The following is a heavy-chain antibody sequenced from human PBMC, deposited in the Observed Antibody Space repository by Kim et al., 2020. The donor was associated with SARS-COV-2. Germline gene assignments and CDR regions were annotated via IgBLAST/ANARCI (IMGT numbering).Heavy chain of an antibody. CDR3: ARDQGVGTSSWDY. Sequence: YDADSVKGRFTISRDNAKSSLFLQMSGLRDDDTAVYYCARDQGVGTSSWDYWGQGTLVTVSS. D-gene: IGHD6-13*01. J-gene: IGHJ4*02. V-gene: IGHV3-48*02.